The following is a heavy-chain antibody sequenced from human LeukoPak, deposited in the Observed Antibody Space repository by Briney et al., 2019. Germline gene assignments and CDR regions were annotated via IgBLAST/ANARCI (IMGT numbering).Heavy chain of an antibody. J-gene: IGHJ4*02. V-gene: IGHV1-8*01. CDR2: MNPNSGNT. Sequence: ASVRVSCKASGYTFSNYDINWVRQSSGQGLEWMGWMNPNSGNTGSAQKFQGRVTMTSNTSISTAYMELSSLRSEDTAVYYCARGLRREQQLLRAFDYWGQGTPVTVSS. D-gene: IGHD6-13*01. CDR1: GYTFSNYD. CDR3: ARGLRREQQLLRAFDY.